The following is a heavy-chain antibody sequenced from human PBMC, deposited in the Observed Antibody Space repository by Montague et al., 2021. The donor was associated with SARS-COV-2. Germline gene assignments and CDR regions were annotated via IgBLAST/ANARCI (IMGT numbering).Heavy chain of an antibody. V-gene: IGHV3-30*04. Sequence: SLRLSCAASGFTFSSYAMNWVRQAPGKGLEWVSVISYDRSNIYYVDSVKGRFTISRDNSKNTLYLQMNSLRAEDTAVYYCAKELQQSAFDFWGRGTLVTVSS. CDR2: ISYDRSNI. CDR1: GFTFSSYA. D-gene: IGHD1/OR15-1a*01. J-gene: IGHJ3*01. CDR3: AKELQQSAFDF.